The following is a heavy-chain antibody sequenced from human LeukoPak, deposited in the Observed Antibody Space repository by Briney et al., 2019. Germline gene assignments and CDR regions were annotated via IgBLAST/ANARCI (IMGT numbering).Heavy chain of an antibody. CDR2: INTNTGNP. D-gene: IGHD6-19*01. Sequence: ASVKVSCKASGYTFTSYAMNWVRQAPGQGLEWMGWINTNTGNPTYAQGFTGRFVFSLDTSVSTAYLQISSLKAEDTAVYYCARVSSPEVYSSGWDFLDYWGQGTLVTVSS. V-gene: IGHV7-4-1*02. CDR3: ARVSSPEVYSSGWDFLDY. CDR1: GYTFTSYA. J-gene: IGHJ4*02.